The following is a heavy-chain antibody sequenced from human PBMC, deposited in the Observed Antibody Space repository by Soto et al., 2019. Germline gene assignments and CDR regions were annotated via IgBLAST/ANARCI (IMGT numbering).Heavy chain of an antibody. Sequence: GGSLRLSCAASGFTFSNAWMSWVRQAPGKGLEWVGRIKSKTDGGTTDYAAPVKGRFTISRDDSKNTLYLQTNSLKTEDTAVYYCTFQRGSGSYFDYWGQGTLVTVSS. CDR2: IKSKTDGGTT. D-gene: IGHD1-26*01. CDR1: GFTFSNAW. V-gene: IGHV3-15*01. CDR3: TFQRGSGSYFDY. J-gene: IGHJ4*02.